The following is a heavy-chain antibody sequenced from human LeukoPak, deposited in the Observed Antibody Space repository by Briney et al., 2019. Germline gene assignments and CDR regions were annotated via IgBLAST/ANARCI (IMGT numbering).Heavy chain of an antibody. D-gene: IGHD1-14*01. CDR2: IYYSGST. CDR3: ARDSITTPRFDP. CDR1: GGSISSGDYY. Sequence: SETLSLTCTVSGGSISSGDYYWSWIRQPPGKGLEWIGYIYYSGSTYYNLSLKSRVTISVDTSKNQFSLKLSSVTAADTAVYYCARDSITTPRFDPWGQGTLVTVSS. V-gene: IGHV4-30-4*01. J-gene: IGHJ5*02.